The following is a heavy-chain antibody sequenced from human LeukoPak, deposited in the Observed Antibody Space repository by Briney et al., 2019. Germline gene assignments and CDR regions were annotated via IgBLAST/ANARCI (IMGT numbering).Heavy chain of an antibody. CDR2: IIPIFGTA. CDR1: GGTFSSYA. Sequence: ASVTVSCKASGGTFSSYAISWVRQAPGQGLEWMGGIIPIFGTANYAQKFQGRVTITTDESTSTAYMELSSLRSEDTAVYYCARNIAAAGRGKYYFDYWGPGNPGHRLL. CDR3: ARNIAAAGRGKYYFDY. J-gene: IGHJ4*02. D-gene: IGHD6-13*01. V-gene: IGHV1-69*05.